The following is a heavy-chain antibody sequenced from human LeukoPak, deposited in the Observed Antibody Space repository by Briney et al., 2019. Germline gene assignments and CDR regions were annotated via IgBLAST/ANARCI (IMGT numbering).Heavy chain of an antibody. J-gene: IGHJ5*02. CDR1: GGSISSSSYH. Sequence: SETLSLTCTVSGGSISSSSYHWGWIRQPPGKRLEWIGYIYYSGSTNYNPSLKSRVTISVDTSKNQFSLKLSSVTAADTAVYYCARDLSLAVAGTKSLGNWFDPWGQGTLVTVSS. V-gene: IGHV4-61*01. D-gene: IGHD6-19*01. CDR3: ARDLSLAVAGTKSLGNWFDP. CDR2: IYYSGST.